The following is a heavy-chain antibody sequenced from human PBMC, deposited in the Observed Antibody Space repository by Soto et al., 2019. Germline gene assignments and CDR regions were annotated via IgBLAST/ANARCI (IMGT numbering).Heavy chain of an antibody. J-gene: IGHJ6*02. D-gene: IGHD6-6*01. CDR3: AKSSSSSSGYTDYYYYGMDV. V-gene: IGHV3-23*01. CDR1: GFTFNSNA. CDR2: ISGSGYST. Sequence: GGSLRLSCAASGFTFNSNAMSWVRHAPRKGLEWVTAISGSGYSTYYAVSVKGRFTISRDNSKNTLYLQMNSLRAEDTAVYYCAKSSSSSSGYTDYYYYGMDVWGQGTTVTVS.